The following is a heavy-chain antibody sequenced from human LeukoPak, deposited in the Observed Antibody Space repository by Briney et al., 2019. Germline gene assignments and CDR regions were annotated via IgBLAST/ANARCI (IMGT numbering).Heavy chain of an antibody. Sequence: GGPLQISCKGSGYSFTSYWIGWVRPRPGKGREWRGIIYPGDSDTRYSPSFQGQVTISADKSISTAYLQWSSLKASDTAMYYCARRGARYYDSSGSASMDVWGQGTTVTVPS. CDR2: IYPGDSDT. CDR1: GYSFTSYW. V-gene: IGHV5-51*01. J-gene: IGHJ6*02. D-gene: IGHD3-22*01. CDR3: ARRGARYYDSSGSASMDV.